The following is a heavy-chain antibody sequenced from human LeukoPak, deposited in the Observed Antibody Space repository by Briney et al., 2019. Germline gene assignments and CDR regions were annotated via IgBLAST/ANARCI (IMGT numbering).Heavy chain of an antibody. D-gene: IGHD2-21*02. Sequence: PGGSLRLSCAASGFTFSSYWMSWVRQAPGKGLEWVSSISGSGGRTYYTDSVKGRFTISRDNSKNTLYLRMNSLRAEDTAVYYCAKAVTGYWYFDLWGRGTLVTVSS. CDR1: GFTFSSYW. CDR2: ISGSGGRT. J-gene: IGHJ2*01. V-gene: IGHV3-23*01. CDR3: AKAVTGYWYFDL.